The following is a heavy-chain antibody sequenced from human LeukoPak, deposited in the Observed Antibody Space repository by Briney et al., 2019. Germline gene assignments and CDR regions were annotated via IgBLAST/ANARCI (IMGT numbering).Heavy chain of an antibody. Sequence: PSETLSLTCNVSGYSISSGSYWGWIRQPPGKGLEWIGSIYHSGSTYYNPSLKSRVTISIDTSQNQFSLRLTSVTAADTAVYYCARFSQYSDSTYHDLDYWGQGTLVSVSS. CDR1: GYSISSGSY. CDR2: IYHSGST. J-gene: IGHJ4*02. CDR3: ARFSQYSDSTYHDLDY. D-gene: IGHD3-22*01. V-gene: IGHV4-38-2*02.